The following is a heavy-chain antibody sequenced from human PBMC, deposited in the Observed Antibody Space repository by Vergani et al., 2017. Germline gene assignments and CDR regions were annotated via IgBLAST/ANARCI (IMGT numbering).Heavy chain of an antibody. CDR1: GGSISSSSYY. J-gene: IGHJ4*02. CDR2: IYYSGST. D-gene: IGHD3-22*01. CDR3: ARLLYCDSSGYYFDY. V-gene: IGHV4-39*01. Sequence: QLQLQESGPGLVKPSETLSLTCTVSGGSISSSSYYWGWLRQPPGKGLEWIGSIYYSGSTYYNPSLKSRVTISVDTSKNQFSLKLSSVTAADTAVYYCARLLYCDSSGYYFDYWGQGTLVTVSS.